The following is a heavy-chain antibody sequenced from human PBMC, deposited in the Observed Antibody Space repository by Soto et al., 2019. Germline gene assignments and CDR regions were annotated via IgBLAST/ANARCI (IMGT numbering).Heavy chain of an antibody. CDR1: GFSLSTSGVG. Sequence: SGPTLVNPTQTLTLTCTFSGFSLSTSGVGVGWIRQPPGKALERLALIYWDDDKRYSPSLKSRLTITKDTSKNQVVLTMTNMDPVDTAIYYCAHRRSYCSGGSCYSGFDYWGQGTLVTVSS. J-gene: IGHJ4*02. CDR2: IYWDDDK. CDR3: AHRRSYCSGGSCYSGFDY. V-gene: IGHV2-5*02. D-gene: IGHD2-15*01.